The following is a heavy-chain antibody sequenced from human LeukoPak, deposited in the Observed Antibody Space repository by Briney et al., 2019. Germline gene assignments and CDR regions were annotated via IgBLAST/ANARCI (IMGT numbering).Heavy chain of an antibody. J-gene: IGHJ6*02. CDR2: MNPTSGKA. V-gene: IGHV1-8*01. Sequence: ASVKVSCKASGYTFTNYDVNWVRQATGQGLEWMGRMNPTSGKAGFAQRFQGRVSMTRNISISTAYMELSSLRSEDTAVYYCARDFFDGHGYTFYYYGMDVWGQGTTVTVSS. CDR1: GYTFTNYD. CDR3: ARDFFDGHGYTFYYYGMDV. D-gene: IGHD3-22*01.